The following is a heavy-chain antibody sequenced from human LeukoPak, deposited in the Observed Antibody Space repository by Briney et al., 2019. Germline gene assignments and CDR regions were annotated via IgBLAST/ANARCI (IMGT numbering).Heavy chain of an antibody. CDR3: VKEDIVVVVAAPGYGMDV. D-gene: IGHD2-15*01. Sequence: GGSLRLSCSASGFTFSSYAMHWVRQAPGKGPEYVSAISSNGGSTYYADSGKGRFTISRDNSKNTLYLQMSSLRAEDTAVYYCVKEDIVVVVAAPGYGMDVWGQGTTVTVSS. CDR1: GFTFSSYA. CDR2: ISSNGGST. J-gene: IGHJ6*02. V-gene: IGHV3-64D*09.